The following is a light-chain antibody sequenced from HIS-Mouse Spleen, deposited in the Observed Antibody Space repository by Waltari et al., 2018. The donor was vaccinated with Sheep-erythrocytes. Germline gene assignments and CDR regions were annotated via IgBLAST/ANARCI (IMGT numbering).Light chain of an antibody. CDR2: GSS. CDR1: QSVSSN. J-gene: IGKJ2*01. Sequence: EIVMTQSPATLSVSPGERATLPCRASQSVSSNLAWYQQKPGQAPRLLIYGSSTRATGIPARFSGSGSGTEVTLTISSMQSEDFAVYYCQQYNNWPPPYTFGQGTKLEIK. CDR3: QQYNNWPPPYT. V-gene: IGKV3-15*01.